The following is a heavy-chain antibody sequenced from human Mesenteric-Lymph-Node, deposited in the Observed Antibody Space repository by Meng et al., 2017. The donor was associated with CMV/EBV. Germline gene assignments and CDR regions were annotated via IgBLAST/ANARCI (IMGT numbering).Heavy chain of an antibody. CDR3: ARVIFGSWPTPTFDY. V-gene: IGHV7-4-1*02. CDR1: GSPFTSFA. CDR2: INTNTGNP. D-gene: IGHD3-3*01. Sequence: SGSPFTSFAMNWVRQAPGQGLEWMGWINTNTGNPTYAQGFTGRFVFSLDTSVSTAYLQISSLKAEDTAVYYCARVIFGSWPTPTFDYWGQGTLVTVSS. J-gene: IGHJ4*02.